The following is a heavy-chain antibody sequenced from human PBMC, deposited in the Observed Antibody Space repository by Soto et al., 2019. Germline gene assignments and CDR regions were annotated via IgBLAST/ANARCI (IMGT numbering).Heavy chain of an antibody. J-gene: IGHJ4*02. CDR1: GGTFGSHG. V-gene: IGHV1-69*13. D-gene: IGHD5-18*01. Sequence: AAVKVSCKASGGTFGSHGIAWVRQAPGQGLEWMGGFIAMLGTPTYAKKVQGRATITADESLTSSYLELRSLRSEDTGVYFCARGAMAKFDYWGQGTVVTVSS. CDR3: ARGAMAKFDY. CDR2: FIAMLGTP.